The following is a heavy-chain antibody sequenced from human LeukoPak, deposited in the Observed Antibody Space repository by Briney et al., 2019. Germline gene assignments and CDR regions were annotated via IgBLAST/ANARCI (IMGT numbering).Heavy chain of an antibody. Sequence: PGGSLRLSCAASGFTVSSNYMSWVRQAPGKGLEWVSVIYSGGSTYYADSVKGRFTISRDNSKNTLYLQMNSLRAEDTAVYYCARESVVVAGTVDYWGQGTLVTVSS. CDR3: ARESVVVAGTVDY. D-gene: IGHD6-19*01. J-gene: IGHJ4*02. V-gene: IGHV3-53*01. CDR1: GFTVSSNY. CDR2: IYSGGST.